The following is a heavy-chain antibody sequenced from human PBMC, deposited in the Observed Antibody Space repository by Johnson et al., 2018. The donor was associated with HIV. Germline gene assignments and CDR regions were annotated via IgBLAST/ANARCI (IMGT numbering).Heavy chain of an antibody. CDR2: ISYDGSNK. D-gene: IGHD2-15*01. V-gene: IGHV3-30*18. J-gene: IGHJ3*02. Sequence: VQLVESGGGVVQPGRSLRLSCAASGFTVSSNYMSWVRQAPGKGLEWVAVISYDGSNKYYADSVKGRFTISRDNSKNTLYMEINSLRAEDTALYYCAKSGGHCIGGMCYDAFDIWGQGTMVTVSS. CDR1: GFTVSSNY. CDR3: AKSGGHCIGGMCYDAFDI.